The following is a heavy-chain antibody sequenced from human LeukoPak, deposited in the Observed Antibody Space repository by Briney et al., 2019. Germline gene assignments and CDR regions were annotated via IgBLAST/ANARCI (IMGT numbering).Heavy chain of an antibody. CDR2: IKEDGSEK. V-gene: IGHV3-7*01. CDR1: GFTFGDHS. Sequence: GGSLRLSCTTSGFTFGDHSMSWFRQAPGKGLEWVASIKEDGSEKYYVDSVKGRFTISRDNAKNSLYLQMNSLRADDTAVYYCARSRGEWELPTYFDSWGQGTLVTVSS. D-gene: IGHD1-26*01. CDR3: ARSRGEWELPTYFDS. J-gene: IGHJ4*02.